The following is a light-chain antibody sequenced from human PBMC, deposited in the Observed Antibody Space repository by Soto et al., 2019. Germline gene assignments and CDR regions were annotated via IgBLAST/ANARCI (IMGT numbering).Light chain of an antibody. V-gene: IGKV3-15*01. J-gene: IGKJ2*01. Sequence: EIGMTQSPATLSVSPGERATLSCRASQSVSSNLAWYQQKPGQAPRLLIYGASTRATGIPARFSGSGSGTEFTLTISSLQSEDFAVYYCQQYNNWRYTFGQGTKLEIK. CDR3: QQYNNWRYT. CDR1: QSVSSN. CDR2: GAS.